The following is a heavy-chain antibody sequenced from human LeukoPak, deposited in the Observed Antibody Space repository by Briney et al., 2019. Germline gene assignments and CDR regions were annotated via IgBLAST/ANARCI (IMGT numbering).Heavy chain of an antibody. CDR1: GFIFRNYN. CDR2: ISRSGSTI. CDR3: ARDWVLYGMDV. J-gene: IGHJ6*02. Sequence: GGSLRLSCAASGFIFRNYNINWVRQAPGKGLEWVSYISRSGSTIYYADSVKGRFTISRDDAKNSVYLQMNNLRDEDTAVYYCARDWVLYGMDVWGQGTTVTVSS. V-gene: IGHV3-48*02. D-gene: IGHD1-1*01.